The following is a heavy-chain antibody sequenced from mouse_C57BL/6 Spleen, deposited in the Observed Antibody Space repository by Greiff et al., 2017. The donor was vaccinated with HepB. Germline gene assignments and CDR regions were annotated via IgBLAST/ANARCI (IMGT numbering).Heavy chain of an antibody. J-gene: IGHJ2*01. CDR1: GFNIKDDY. CDR3: TNDNYDVGYFDY. Sequence: VQLQQSGAELVRPGASVKLSCTASGFNIKDDYMHWVKQRPEQGLEWIGWIDPENGDTEYASKFPGKATIAAATSSNAPYLQLSSLPSEDTAVYYCTNDNYDVGYFDYWGQGTTLTVSS. D-gene: IGHD2-12*01. V-gene: IGHV14-4*01. CDR2: IDPENGDT.